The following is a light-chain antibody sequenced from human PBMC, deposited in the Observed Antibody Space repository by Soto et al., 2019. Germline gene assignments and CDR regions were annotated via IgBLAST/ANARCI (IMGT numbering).Light chain of an antibody. CDR3: QQYSSHSPYT. J-gene: IGKJ2*01. CDR2: KAS. CDR1: QSISSW. Sequence: DIQMTQSPSTLSASVGDRVTITCRASQSISSWLAWYQQKPEKAPKLLIYKASSLQSGVPSRFSGSGSETEFTLTISRLPPDDFATYYCQQYSSHSPYTFGQGTKLEIK. V-gene: IGKV1-5*03.